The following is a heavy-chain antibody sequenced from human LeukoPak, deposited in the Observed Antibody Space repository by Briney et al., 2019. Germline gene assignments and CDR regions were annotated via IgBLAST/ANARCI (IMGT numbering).Heavy chain of an antibody. CDR1: GFTFSSYG. CDR2: ISSSSSYI. J-gene: IGHJ5*02. D-gene: IGHD3-10*01. V-gene: IGHV3-21*01. CDR3: ARESITMVRGVILNWFDP. Sequence: GESLKISCAASGFTFSSYGMNWVRQAPGKGLEWVSSISSSSSYIYYADSVKGRFTISRDNAKNSLYLQMNSLRAEDTAVYYCARESITMVRGVILNWFDPWGQGTLVTVSS.